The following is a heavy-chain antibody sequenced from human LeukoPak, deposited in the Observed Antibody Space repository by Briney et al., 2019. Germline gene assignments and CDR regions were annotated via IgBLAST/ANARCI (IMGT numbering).Heavy chain of an antibody. Sequence: GGSLRLSCAASGFTVSDYYMSWIRQAPGKRLWWVSYISSSSSYTNYADSVKGRFTISRDNAKNSLYLQINSRRAEDTAVYYCAGRTSQVAFDYWGQGTLVTVSS. CDR2: ISSSSSYT. V-gene: IGHV3-11*06. D-gene: IGHD2-2*01. CDR3: AGRTSQVAFDY. J-gene: IGHJ4*02. CDR1: GFTVSDYY.